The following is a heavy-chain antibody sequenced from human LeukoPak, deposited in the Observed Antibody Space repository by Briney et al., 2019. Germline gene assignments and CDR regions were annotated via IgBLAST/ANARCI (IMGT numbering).Heavy chain of an antibody. CDR2: MNPYSGNT. CDR3: ARGLHCSKANCRRGEWFDP. CDR1: GYTFTSYD. D-gene: IGHD2-2*01. V-gene: IGHV1-8*01. Sequence: GASVKVSCKASGYTFTSYDINWVRQATGQGLEWMGWMNPYSGNTGYAQKFQGRVTMTRNASISTAYMELSSLRSEDTAMYYCARGLHCSKANCRRGEWFDPWGQGTLVTVSS. J-gene: IGHJ5*02.